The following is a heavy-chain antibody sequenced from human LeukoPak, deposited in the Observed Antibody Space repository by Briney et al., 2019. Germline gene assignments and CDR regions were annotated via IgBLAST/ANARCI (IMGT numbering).Heavy chain of an antibody. J-gene: IGHJ3*02. D-gene: IGHD2-21*02. CDR3: ARDDIVVVTAIGPNDAFDI. V-gene: IGHV1-46*01. CDR1: GYTFTGYY. CDR2: INPSGGST. Sequence: ASVKVSCKASGYTFTGYYMHWVRQAPGQGLEWMGIINPSGGSTSYAQKFQGRVTMTRDMSTSTVYMELSSLRSEDTAVYYCARDDIVVVTAIGPNDAFDIWGQGTMVTVSS.